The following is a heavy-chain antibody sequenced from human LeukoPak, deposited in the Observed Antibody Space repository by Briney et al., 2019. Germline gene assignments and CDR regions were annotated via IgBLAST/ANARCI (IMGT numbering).Heavy chain of an antibody. D-gene: IGHD4-17*01. CDR2: IIPIFGTA. CDR1: GGTFSSYA. V-gene: IGHV1-69*13. CDR3: ASHDYGDYVPDY. J-gene: IGHJ4*02. Sequence: SVRVSCKASGGTFSSYAISWVRQAPGQGLEWMGGIIPIFGTANYAQKFQGRVTITADESTSTAYMELSSLRSEDTAVYYCASHDYGDYVPDYWGQGTLVTVSS.